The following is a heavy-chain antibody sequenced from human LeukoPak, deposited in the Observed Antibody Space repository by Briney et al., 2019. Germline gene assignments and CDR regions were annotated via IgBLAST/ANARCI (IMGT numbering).Heavy chain of an antibody. D-gene: IGHD3-10*01. CDR3: ARLSSYYYGSGDEDY. J-gene: IGHJ4*02. Sequence: SETLSLTCTVSGGSITSNTGAGSGWSWIRQTPGKGLEWIGYIYYSGSTNYNPSLKSRVTISVDTSKNQFSLKLSSVTAADTAVYYCARLSSYYYGSGDEDYWGQGTLVTVSS. V-gene: IGHV4-61*05. CDR2: IYYSGST. CDR1: GGSITSNTGAGSG.